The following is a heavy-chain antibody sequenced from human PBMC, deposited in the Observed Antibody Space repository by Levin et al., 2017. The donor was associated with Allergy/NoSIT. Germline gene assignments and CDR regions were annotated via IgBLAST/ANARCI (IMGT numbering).Heavy chain of an antibody. CDR2: MNPNSGNT. D-gene: IGHD1-26*01. CDR3: ARVPVGATTLDDDRPKNWFDP. V-gene: IGHV1-8*01. CDR1: GYTFTSYD. J-gene: IGHJ5*02. Sequence: GESLKISCKASGYTFTSYDINWVRQATGQGLEWMGWMNPNSGNTGYAQKFQGRVTMTRNTSISTAYMELSSLRSEDTAVYYCARVPVGATTLDDDRPKNWFDPWGQGTLVTVSS.